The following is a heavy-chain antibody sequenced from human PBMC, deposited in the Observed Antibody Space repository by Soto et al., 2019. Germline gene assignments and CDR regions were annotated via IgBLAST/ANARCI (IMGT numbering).Heavy chain of an antibody. D-gene: IGHD3-3*01. V-gene: IGHV4-34*01. Sequence: SETLSLTCAVYGGSFSCYDLSWIRQPPGKGLEWIGEINHSGSTNYNPSLKSRVTISVDTSKNQFSLKLSSVTAADTAVYYCARGFYDFWSGYCLDYWGQGTLVTVSS. CDR2: INHSGST. J-gene: IGHJ4*02. CDR3: ARGFYDFWSGYCLDY. CDR1: GGSFSCYD.